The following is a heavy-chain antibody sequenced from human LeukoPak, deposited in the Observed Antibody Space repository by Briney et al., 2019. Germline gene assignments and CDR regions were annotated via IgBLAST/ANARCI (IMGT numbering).Heavy chain of an antibody. V-gene: IGHV3-43*02. Sequence: GGSLRLSCAASGFTFDDYAMHWVRQAPGKGLEWVSLISGDGGSTYYADSVKGRLTISRDNSKNSLYLQMNSLRTEDTALYYCAKSYDSSGYSHYYGMDVWGQGTTVTVSS. J-gene: IGHJ6*02. CDR3: AKSYDSSGYSHYYGMDV. CDR2: ISGDGGST. D-gene: IGHD3-22*01. CDR1: GFTFDDYA.